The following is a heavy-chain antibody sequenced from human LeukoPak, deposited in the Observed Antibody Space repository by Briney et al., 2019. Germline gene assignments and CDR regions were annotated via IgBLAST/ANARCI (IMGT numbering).Heavy chain of an antibody. CDR2: INPNSGGT. D-gene: IGHD3-10*01. Sequence: ASVKVSCKASGYTFTGYYMHWVRQAPGQGLEWMGWINPNSGGTNYAQKFQGRVTMTRDTSISTAYMELSRLRSDDTAVYYCARGTNRITMVPNFDYWGQGTLVTVSS. CDR3: ARGTNRITMVPNFDY. J-gene: IGHJ4*02. V-gene: IGHV1-2*02. CDR1: GYTFTGYY.